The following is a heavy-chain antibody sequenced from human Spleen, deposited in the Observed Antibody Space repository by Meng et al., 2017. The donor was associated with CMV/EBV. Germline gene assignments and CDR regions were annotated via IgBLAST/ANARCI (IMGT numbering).Heavy chain of an antibody. CDR1: GFTVNSYE. J-gene: IGHJ6*02. V-gene: IGHV3-48*03. CDR2: ISSSGSTI. CDR3: AIFGVVIHGMDV. Sequence: GGSLRLSCAASGFTVNSYEMNWVRQAPGKGLEWVSYISSSGSTIYYADSVKGRFTISRDNAKNSLYLQMNSLRAEDTAVYYCAIFGVVIHGMDVWGQGTTVTVSS. D-gene: IGHD3-3*01.